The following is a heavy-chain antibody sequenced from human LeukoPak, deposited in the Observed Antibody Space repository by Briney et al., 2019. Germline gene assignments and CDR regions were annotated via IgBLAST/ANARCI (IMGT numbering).Heavy chain of an antibody. Sequence: GSLRLSCAASGFTFTNYAMHWVRQAPGKGLEWVTVISKDGSDKNYADSVKGRFTISRDNSMNTLFLQMNSLRTDGTAVYFCARDAYYSSGTYFDSWGQGTLVTVPS. CDR1: GFTFTNYA. D-gene: IGHD3-10*01. CDR2: ISKDGSDK. V-gene: IGHV3-30*01. J-gene: IGHJ4*02. CDR3: ARDAYYSSGTYFDS.